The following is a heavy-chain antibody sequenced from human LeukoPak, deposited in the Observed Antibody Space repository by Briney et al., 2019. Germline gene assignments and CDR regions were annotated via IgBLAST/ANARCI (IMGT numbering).Heavy chain of an antibody. V-gene: IGHV3-30*18. Sequence: PGRSLRLSCAASGFTFNIYVMHWVRQAPGKGLEWVAVISSDGSNDYYADSVQGRFTISRDNSKNTLSLQMNSLRGDDTAVYYCAKGPSWPRSDHNWYFDLWGRGTLVTVSS. J-gene: IGHJ2*01. CDR3: AKGPSWPRSDHNWYFDL. CDR1: GFTFNIYV. D-gene: IGHD6-13*01. CDR2: ISSDGSND.